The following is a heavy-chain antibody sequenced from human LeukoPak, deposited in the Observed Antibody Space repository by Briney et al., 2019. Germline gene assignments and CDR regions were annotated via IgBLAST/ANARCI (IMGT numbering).Heavy chain of an antibody. D-gene: IGHD2-2*01. J-gene: IGHJ5*02. CDR3: AKGTSSTGLFGP. CDR1: GYTFNTNY. Sequence: ASVKVSCKASGYTFNTNYIYWVRQAPGQGLEWIGVINPSGDGTSYPQKFQGRVTLARDTSRSTIYMELSSLRSEDTATYYCAKGTSSTGLFGPLGQGTLVTVSS. CDR2: INPSGDGT. V-gene: IGHV1-46*02.